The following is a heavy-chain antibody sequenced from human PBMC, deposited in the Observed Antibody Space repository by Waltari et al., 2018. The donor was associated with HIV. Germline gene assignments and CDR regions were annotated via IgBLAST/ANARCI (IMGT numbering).Heavy chain of an antibody. J-gene: IGHJ5*02. CDR1: GGSMTSSSYY. D-gene: IGHD4-4*01. CDR3: ARSFSGYSNYFDP. V-gene: IGHV4-39*01. CDR2: MSYSAST. Sequence: QLQLQESGPGLVKSSETLSLTCTVSGGSMTSSSYYWGWIRQPPGQGLEWIGSMSYSASTYHNPSLRSRLTISVDTSKNQFSLKLTSVTAADTAVYYCARSFSGYSNYFDPWGQGTLVTVSS.